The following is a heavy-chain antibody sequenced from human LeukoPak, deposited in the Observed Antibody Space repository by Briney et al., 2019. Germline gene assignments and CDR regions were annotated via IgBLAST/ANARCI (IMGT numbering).Heavy chain of an antibody. J-gene: IGHJ6*02. D-gene: IGHD5-24*01. CDR3: AKDGRDGYNQRFYYYGMDV. CDR1: GFTFSSYW. CDR2: IKQDGTEK. Sequence: PGGSLRLSCAASGFTFSSYWMSWVRQAPGEGLEWVANIKQDGTEKYYMDSVKGRFSISRDNAKNSLYLQMNALRAEDTAVYYCAKDGRDGYNQRFYYYGMDVWGQGTTVTVSS. V-gene: IGHV3-7*05.